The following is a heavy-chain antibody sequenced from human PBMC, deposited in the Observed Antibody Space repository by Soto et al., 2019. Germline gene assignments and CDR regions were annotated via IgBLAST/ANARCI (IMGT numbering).Heavy chain of an antibody. J-gene: IGHJ6*02. Sequence: ASVKVSCKXSGGTFSSYAISWVRQAPGQGLEWMGWISAYNGNTNYAQKLQGRVTMTTDTSTSTAYMELRSLRSDDTAVYYCAGRYCSSTSCPRPYYGMDVWGQGTTVTVSS. CDR2: ISAYNGNT. CDR1: GGTFSSYA. V-gene: IGHV1-18*01. CDR3: AGRYCSSTSCPRPYYGMDV. D-gene: IGHD2-2*01.